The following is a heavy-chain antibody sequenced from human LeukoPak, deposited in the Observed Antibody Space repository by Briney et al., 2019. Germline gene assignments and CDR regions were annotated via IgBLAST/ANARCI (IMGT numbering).Heavy chain of an antibody. Sequence: ASVKVSCKASGYTFRSYAISWVRQAPGQGLEWMGWISAYNGNRNYAQKLQGRVTMTTDTSTSTAYMELRSLRSDETAVYYCARLIPQVVVPGAVDYWGQGTLVTVSS. CDR2: ISAYNGNR. J-gene: IGHJ4*02. D-gene: IGHD2-2*01. CDR3: ARLIPQVVVPGAVDY. V-gene: IGHV1-18*01. CDR1: GYTFRSYA.